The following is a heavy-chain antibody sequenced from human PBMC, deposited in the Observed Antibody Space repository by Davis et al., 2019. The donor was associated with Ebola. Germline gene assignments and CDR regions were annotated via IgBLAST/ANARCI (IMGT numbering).Heavy chain of an antibody. CDR3: AKSGLSFGVVKYHYGMDV. CDR1: VITFSSYA. D-gene: IGHD3-3*01. V-gene: IGHV3-23*01. CDR2: ISGSGGST. J-gene: IGHJ6*04. Sequence: GESLKISCPDSVITFSSYAMTWVRQAPGKGLEWVSAISGSGGSTYYADSLKGRFTISRDNSKKTLYLQMNSLRAEDTAVYYCAKSGLSFGVVKYHYGMDVWGKGTTVTVSS.